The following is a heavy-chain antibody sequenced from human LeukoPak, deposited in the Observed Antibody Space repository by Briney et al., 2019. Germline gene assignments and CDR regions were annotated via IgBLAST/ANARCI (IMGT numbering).Heavy chain of an antibody. CDR2: IYHSGST. V-gene: IGHV4-39*07. Sequence: SETLSLTCTVSGGSISTSGYYWGWIRQPPGKGLEWIGNIYHSGSTYYNPSLKSRVTISVDTSKNQFSLKLSSVTAADTAVYYCARDSYSWFDPWGQGTLVTVSS. CDR3: ARDSYSWFDP. CDR1: GGSISTSGYY. J-gene: IGHJ5*02. D-gene: IGHD2-15*01.